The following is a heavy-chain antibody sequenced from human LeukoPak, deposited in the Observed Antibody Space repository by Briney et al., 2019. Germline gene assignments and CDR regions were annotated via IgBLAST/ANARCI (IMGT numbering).Heavy chain of an antibody. V-gene: IGHV4-4*07. CDR2: IYASGST. J-gene: IGHJ5*02. Sequence: SETLSLTYTASGDSISSYYWSWIRQPAGKGLEWIGRIYASGSTNYNPSLKSRVTMSLDTSKNQFSLNLSSVTAADTAVYYCARKALPGNWFDPWGQGTLVTVSS. CDR1: GDSISSYY. CDR3: ARKALPGNWFDP.